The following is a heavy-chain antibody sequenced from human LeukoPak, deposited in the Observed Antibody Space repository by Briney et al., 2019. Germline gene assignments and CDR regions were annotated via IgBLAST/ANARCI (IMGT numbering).Heavy chain of an antibody. D-gene: IGHD5-18*01. J-gene: IGHJ3*02. Sequence: PGVSLRLSCAASGLTVSSNYMSWVPQAPGKGLEWVSLFYSGGSTYYADSVKGRFTISRDNSKNTLYLQMNSLRAEDTAVYYCAGYTYGYLNAFDIWGQGTMVTVSS. CDR2: FYSGGST. V-gene: IGHV3-53*01. CDR3: AGYTYGYLNAFDI. CDR1: GLTVSSNY.